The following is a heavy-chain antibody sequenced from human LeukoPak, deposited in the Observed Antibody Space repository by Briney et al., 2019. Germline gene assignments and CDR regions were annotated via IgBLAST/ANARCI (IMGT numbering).Heavy chain of an antibody. J-gene: IGHJ4*02. CDR1: GFTFSSYS. Sequence: GGSLRLPCAASGFTFSSYSMNWVRQAPGKGLEWVSSISSSSSYIYYADSVKGRFTISRDNAKNSLYLQMNSLRAEDTAVYYCARNSDYYDSSGYLDYWGQGTLVTVSS. D-gene: IGHD3-22*01. CDR2: ISSSSSYI. CDR3: ARNSDYYDSSGYLDY. V-gene: IGHV3-21*01.